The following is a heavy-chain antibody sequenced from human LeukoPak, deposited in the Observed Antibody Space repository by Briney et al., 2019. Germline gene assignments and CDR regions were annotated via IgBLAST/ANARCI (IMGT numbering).Heavy chain of an antibody. V-gene: IGHV3-30*18. J-gene: IGHJ4*02. Sequence: GGSLRLSCAASGFTFSSYGMHWVRQAPGKGLEWVAVISYDGSNKYYADSVKGRFTISRDNSKKTLYLQMNSLRPEDTAVYYCAKDFSVYYNDSRVLDYWGQGTLVTVSS. CDR2: ISYDGSNK. CDR3: AKDFSVYYNDSRVLDY. CDR1: GFTFSSYG. D-gene: IGHD3-22*01.